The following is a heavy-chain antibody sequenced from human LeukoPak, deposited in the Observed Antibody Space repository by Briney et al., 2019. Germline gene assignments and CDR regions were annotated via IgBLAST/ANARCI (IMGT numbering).Heavy chain of an antibody. V-gene: IGHV1-46*01. Sequence: ASVKVSCKASGYTFTSYYMHWVRQAPGQGLEWMGIINPSGGSTSYAQKFQGRVTMTRDTSTSTVYMELSSLRSEDTAVYYCARPRLTVTATYYYGMDVWGQGTTVTVSS. CDR3: ARPRLTVTATYYYGMDV. CDR2: INPSGGST. CDR1: GYTFTSYY. D-gene: IGHD4-17*01. J-gene: IGHJ6*02.